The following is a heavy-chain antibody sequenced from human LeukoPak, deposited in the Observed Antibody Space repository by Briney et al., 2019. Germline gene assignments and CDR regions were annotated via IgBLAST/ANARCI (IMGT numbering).Heavy chain of an antibody. Sequence: PGGSLRLSCAASGFTFSSYSMNWVRQAPGKGLEWVSYISSSSSTIYYADSVKGRFTISRDNAKNSLYLQMNSLRAEDTAVYYCAKGARMTTVTSFDYWGQGTLVTVSS. CDR1: GFTFSSYS. CDR2: ISSSSSTI. CDR3: AKGARMTTVTSFDY. V-gene: IGHV3-48*01. J-gene: IGHJ4*02. D-gene: IGHD4-17*01.